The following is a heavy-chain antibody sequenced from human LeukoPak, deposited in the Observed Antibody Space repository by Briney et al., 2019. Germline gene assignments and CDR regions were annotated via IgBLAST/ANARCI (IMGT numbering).Heavy chain of an antibody. CDR3: ARRRYYDSTGYFE. J-gene: IGHJ1*01. CDR1: GDYISSSSYY. Sequence: SETLSLTCAVSGDYISSSSYYWGWIRQSPWTGLEWIGDIYHSGRTYYNPSLKSRVAISIDTSKNQFSLRLRSMTAADTAVFYCARRRYYDSTGYFEWGRGTLVTVSS. V-gene: IGHV4-39*01. D-gene: IGHD3-22*01. CDR2: IYHSGRT.